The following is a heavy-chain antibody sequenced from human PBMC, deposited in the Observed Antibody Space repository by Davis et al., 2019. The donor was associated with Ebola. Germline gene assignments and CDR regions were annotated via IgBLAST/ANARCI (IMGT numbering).Heavy chain of an antibody. CDR1: GFTFSGSA. D-gene: IGHD4-17*01. J-gene: IGHJ4*02. CDR3: TVTVTTFDY. CDR2: IRSKANSYAT. V-gene: IGHV3-73*01. Sequence: GGSLRLSCAASGFTFSGSAMHWVRQAPGKGLEWVGRIRSKANSYATAYAAAVKGRFTISRDDSKNTAYLQMNSLKTEDTAVYYCTVTVTTFDYWGQGTLVTVSS.